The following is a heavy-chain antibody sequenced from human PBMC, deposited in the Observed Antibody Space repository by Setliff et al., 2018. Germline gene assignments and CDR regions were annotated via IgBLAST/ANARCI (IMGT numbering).Heavy chain of an antibody. CDR3: ARGGTFRYFDY. D-gene: IGHD5-12*01. CDR1: GGSLSTYY. CDR2: VYYSGTA. Sequence: PSETLSLTCTVSGGSLSTYYWSWIRQPPGRGLEYIGYVYYSGTANFSPSLKGRVTLSVDTSKNQFSLKLTSVTAADTAVYYCARGGTFRYFDYWGQGTPVTVSS. V-gene: IGHV4-59*01. J-gene: IGHJ4*02.